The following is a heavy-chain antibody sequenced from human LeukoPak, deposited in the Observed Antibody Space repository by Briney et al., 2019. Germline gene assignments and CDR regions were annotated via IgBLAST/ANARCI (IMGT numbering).Heavy chain of an antibody. CDR2: FDPEDGET. V-gene: IGHV1-24*01. J-gene: IGHJ4*02. D-gene: IGHD5-12*01. CDR3: ARSGRGTYYYFDL. Sequence: ASVKVSCKVSGYTLTELSMHWVRQAPGKGLEWMGGFDPEDGETIYAQKFLGRVSMTADTSTSTAYMELRSLTSDDTAVYYCARSGRGTYYYFDLWGLGTLVTVSS. CDR1: GYTLTELS.